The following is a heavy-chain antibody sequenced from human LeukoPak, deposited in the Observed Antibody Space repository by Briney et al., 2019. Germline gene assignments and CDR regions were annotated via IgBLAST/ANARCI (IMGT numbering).Heavy chain of an antibody. Sequence: AGGSLRLSCAASGFTFSSYAMHWVRQAPGKGLEWVAVISYDGSNKYYADSVKGRFTISRDNSKNTLYLQMNSLRAEDTAVYYCARLMSGWYTGPFDYWGQGTLVTVSS. V-gene: IGHV3-30-3*01. J-gene: IGHJ4*02. CDR3: ARLMSGWYTGPFDY. CDR2: ISYDGSNK. CDR1: GFTFSSYA. D-gene: IGHD6-19*01.